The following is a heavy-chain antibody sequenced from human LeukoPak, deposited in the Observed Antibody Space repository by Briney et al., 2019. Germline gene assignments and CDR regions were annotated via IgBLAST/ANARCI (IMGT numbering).Heavy chain of an antibody. CDR1: GFRFSDYA. D-gene: IGHD6-13*01. Sequence: GGSLRLSCAASGFRFSDYAMSWVRQAPGKGLEWVSGISSTGGNTYYADSVKGRFTISRDNSKNTLYVQMNSLRVEDTAVYYCAKGPAAGVYFDYWGQGALVTVSS. CDR2: ISSTGGNT. V-gene: IGHV3-23*01. CDR3: AKGPAAGVYFDY. J-gene: IGHJ4*02.